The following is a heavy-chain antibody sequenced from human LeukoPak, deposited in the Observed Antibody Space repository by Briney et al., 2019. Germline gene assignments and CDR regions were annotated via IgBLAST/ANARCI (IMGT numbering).Heavy chain of an antibody. CDR2: IGTTSGAI. CDR1: GFTFNAFG. D-gene: IGHD2-21*02. CDR3: ARFRTWGDKAFDY. V-gene: IGHV3-48*01. J-gene: IGHJ4*02. Sequence: GGSLRLSCAASGFTFNAFGMNWVRRAPGKGPEWVSYIGTTSGAIYYADSVKGRFTISRDSAKNSLYLQMNSLRAEDTAVYYCARFRTWGDKAFDYWGQGTLVTVSS.